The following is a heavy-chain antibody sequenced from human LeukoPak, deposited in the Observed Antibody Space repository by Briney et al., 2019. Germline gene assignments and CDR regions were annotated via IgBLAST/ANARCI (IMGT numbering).Heavy chain of an antibody. V-gene: IGHV3-11*01. CDR3: ARNMVRGVIFPLGY. J-gene: IGHJ4*02. CDR2: ISTSGSTK. CDR1: GFTFSDYY. Sequence: GGSLRLSCAASGFTFSDYYMNWIRQAPGKGLEWVSYISTSGSTKYYADSVKGRFAMSRDNAKNSLYLQMNSLRAEDTAVYYCARNMVRGVIFPLGYWGQGILVTVSS. D-gene: IGHD3-10*01.